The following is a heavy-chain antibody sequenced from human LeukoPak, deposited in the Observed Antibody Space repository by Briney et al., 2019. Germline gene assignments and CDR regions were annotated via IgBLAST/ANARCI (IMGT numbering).Heavy chain of an antibody. CDR3: ARDAYFAL. D-gene: IGHD2-21*01. CDR2: ISGRGGST. CDR1: GFTFSTYA. Sequence: PGGSLRLSCAASGFTFSTYAMSWVRQAPGKGLEWVSGISGRGGSTNFADSVKGRFTISRDNAKNSLYLQMNSLRAEDTAMYYCARDAYFALWGRGTLVTVSS. J-gene: IGHJ2*01. V-gene: IGHV3-23*01.